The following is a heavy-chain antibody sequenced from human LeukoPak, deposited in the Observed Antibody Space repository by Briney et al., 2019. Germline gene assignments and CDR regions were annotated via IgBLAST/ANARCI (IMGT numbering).Heavy chain of an antibody. CDR2: LSGSGGST. CDR1: GFTFSGYA. D-gene: IGHD3-22*01. V-gene: IGHV3-23*01. Sequence: GGSLRLSCAASGFTFSGYAMTWVRQAPGKGLEWVSGLSGSGGSTYYADSVKGRFTISRDNAKNTLYLQMNSLRAEDTAVYYCVRDMGYYDKVWGQGTLVTVSS. J-gene: IGHJ4*02. CDR3: VRDMGYYDKV.